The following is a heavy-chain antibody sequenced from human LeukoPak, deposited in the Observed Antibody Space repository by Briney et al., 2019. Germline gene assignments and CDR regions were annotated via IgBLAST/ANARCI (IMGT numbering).Heavy chain of an antibody. Sequence: GRSLRLSCAASGFTFGSYGMQRVRQAPGKGLERVALISPDGRDKYYGDSVKRRFTISRDNSKNTLYLQMNSPRAEDTAVYYCAKDGATTWFGEATWGQGTPVTVSS. CDR2: ISPDGRDK. D-gene: IGHD3-10*01. J-gene: IGHJ5*02. CDR1: GFTFGSYG. CDR3: AKDGATTWFGEAT. V-gene: IGHV3-30*18.